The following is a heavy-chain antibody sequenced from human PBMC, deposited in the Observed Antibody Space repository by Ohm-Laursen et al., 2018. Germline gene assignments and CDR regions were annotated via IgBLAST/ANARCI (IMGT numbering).Heavy chain of an antibody. CDR2: FDPEDGET. Sequence: SVKVSCKVSGYTLTELSMHWVRQAPGKGLEWMGGFDPEDGETIYAQKFQGRVTMTEDTSTDTAYMELSSLRSEDTAVYYCATFTGIYSSGWYGRDFDYWGQGTLVTVSS. CDR1: GYTLTELS. V-gene: IGHV1-24*01. CDR3: ATFTGIYSSGWYGRDFDY. D-gene: IGHD6-19*01. J-gene: IGHJ4*02.